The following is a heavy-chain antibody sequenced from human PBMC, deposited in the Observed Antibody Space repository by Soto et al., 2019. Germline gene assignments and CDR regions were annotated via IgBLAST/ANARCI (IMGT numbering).Heavy chain of an antibody. D-gene: IGHD6-13*01. V-gene: IGHV4-59*08. CDR2: VYYSGIA. J-gene: IGHJ4*02. CDR1: GASMSSYY. Sequence: SETLSLSCTFSGASMSSYYWSWIRQPPGKGLEWIGYVYYSGIANYNPSLKSRVTVSVDTSKNQFSLKLSSVTAADTAVYYCASLSIKAASGYFDFWGQGTLVTSPQ. CDR3: ASLSIKAASGYFDF.